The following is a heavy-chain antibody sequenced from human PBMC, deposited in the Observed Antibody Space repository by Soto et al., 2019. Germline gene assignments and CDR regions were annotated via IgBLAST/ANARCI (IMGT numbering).Heavy chain of an antibody. CDR3: ARLFNNWFDP. J-gene: IGHJ5*02. CDR1: GGSISSYY. Sequence: PSETLSLTCTVSGGSISSYYWSWIRQPPGKGLEWIGYIYYSGSTNYNPSLKSRVTISVDTSKNQFSLKLSSVTAADTAVYYCARLFNNWFDPWGQGTLVTVSS. V-gene: IGHV4-59*08. CDR2: IYYSGST.